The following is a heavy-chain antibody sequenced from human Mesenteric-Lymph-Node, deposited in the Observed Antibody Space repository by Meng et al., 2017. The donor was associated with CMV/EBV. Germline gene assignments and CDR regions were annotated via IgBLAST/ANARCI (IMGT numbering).Heavy chain of an antibody. D-gene: IGHD2-2*01. CDR3: ARGSDVPAAPYYFDY. J-gene: IGHJ4*02. CDR2: IIPLLGTP. Sequence: GGTFSNYAINWVRQAPGQGPEWMGGIIPLLGTPNYAREFQGRVTLTTDESTSTAYMELSSLRSEDTAVYYCARGSDVPAAPYYFDYWGQGTLVTVSS. V-gene: IGHV1-69*05. CDR1: GGTFSNYA.